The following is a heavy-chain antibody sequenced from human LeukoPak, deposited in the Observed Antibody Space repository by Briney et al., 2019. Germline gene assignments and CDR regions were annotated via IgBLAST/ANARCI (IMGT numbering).Heavy chain of an antibody. CDR3: ARSEGAIFGVGYDTGPNWFDP. J-gene: IGHJ5*02. CDR2: IYPGDSDT. V-gene: IGHV5-51*01. CDR1: GYSFTSYW. Sequence: PGESLKISCKGSGYSFTSYWIGWVRQMPGKGLEWMGIIYPGDSDTRYSPSFQGPVTISADKSISTAYLQWSSLKASDTAMYYCARSEGAIFGVGYDTGPNWFDPWGQGTLVTVSS. D-gene: IGHD3-3*01.